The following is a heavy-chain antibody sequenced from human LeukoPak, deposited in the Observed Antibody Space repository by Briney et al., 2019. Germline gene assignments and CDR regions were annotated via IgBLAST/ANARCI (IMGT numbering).Heavy chain of an antibody. J-gene: IGHJ4*02. D-gene: IGHD6-19*01. CDR2: IYYSGST. V-gene: IGHV4-61*01. CDR3: ASERIAVAGRPFDY. Sequence: SETLSLTCTVSGGSVSSDSYYWSWIRQPPGKGLEYIGYIYYSGSTNSNPSLKSRVTMSVDMSKNQFSLKLNSVTAADTAMYYCASERIAVAGRPFDYWGQGTLVTVSS. CDR1: GGSVSSDSYY.